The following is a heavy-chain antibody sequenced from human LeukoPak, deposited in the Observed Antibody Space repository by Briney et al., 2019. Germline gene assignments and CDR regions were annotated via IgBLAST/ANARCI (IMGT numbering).Heavy chain of an antibody. D-gene: IGHD3-22*01. CDR2: IKSKTDGGTT. CDR3: TTRWYYDSSGYYRYAFDI. Sequence: GGSLRLSCAASGFTFSNAWMSWVRQAPGKGLEWVGRIKSKTDGGTTDYAAPVKGRFTISRDDSKNTLYLQMNSLKTEDTAVYYCTTRWYYDSSGYYRYAFDIWGQRTMVTVSS. V-gene: IGHV3-15*01. CDR1: GFTFSNAW. J-gene: IGHJ3*02.